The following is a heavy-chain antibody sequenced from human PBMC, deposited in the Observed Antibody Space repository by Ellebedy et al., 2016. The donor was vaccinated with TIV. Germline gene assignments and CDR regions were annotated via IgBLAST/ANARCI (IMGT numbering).Heavy chain of an antibody. CDR2: FSDST. Sequence: LSLTCAASGLTLSSFAMSWVRQAPGKGLEWVSHFSDSTYYADSVKGRFTISRDNSKNTLYLQMNSLRADDTAIYYCAKGRSGTYIHHAFDSWGQGTLVTVSS. J-gene: IGHJ4*02. D-gene: IGHD1-14*01. CDR3: AKGRSGTYIHHAFDS. V-gene: IGHV3-23*01. CDR1: GLTLSSFA.